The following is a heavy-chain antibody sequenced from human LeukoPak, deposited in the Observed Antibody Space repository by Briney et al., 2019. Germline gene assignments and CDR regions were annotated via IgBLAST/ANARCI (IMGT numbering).Heavy chain of an antibody. CDR3: ARDPGLLWFGELFSDYGMDV. V-gene: IGHV4-30-4*01. D-gene: IGHD3-10*01. J-gene: IGHJ6*04. Sequence: SETLSLTCSVSGGSIRRGVYYWIGMRPPPEKGLEWIGYIYYSGSTYYNPSLKSRVTISVDTSKNQFSLKLSSVTAAATAVYYTARDPGLLWFGELFSDYGMDVWGKGTTVTASS. CDR2: IYYSGST. CDR1: GGSIRRGVYY.